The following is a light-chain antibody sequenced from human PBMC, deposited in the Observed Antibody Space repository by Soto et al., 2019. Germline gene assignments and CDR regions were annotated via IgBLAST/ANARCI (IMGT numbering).Light chain of an antibody. CDR1: SLNIGGNP. CDR3: VSWDDALRGHV. CDR2: SNH. J-gene: IGLJ1*01. V-gene: IGLV1-47*02. Sequence: QSVLTQPPSASGTPGQMVTISCSGSSLNIGGNPVSWFQHLPGALPKLLIHSNHKRPSGVPDRFSGSKSGTSASLAIRGLRSEDEADYYCVSWDDALRGHVFGTGTKLTVL.